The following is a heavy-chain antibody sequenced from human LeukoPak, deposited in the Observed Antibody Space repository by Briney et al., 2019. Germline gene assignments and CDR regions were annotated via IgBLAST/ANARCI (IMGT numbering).Heavy chain of an antibody. V-gene: IGHV4-61*01. D-gene: IGHD5-24*01. CDR1: GGSISSSSYY. CDR2: IYSDYSGST. J-gene: IGHJ4*02. Sequence: SETLSLTCTVSGGSISSSSYYWGWIRQPPGKGLEWIGYIYSDYSGSTKYNPSLESRVAISVDTSKNQFSLRLSSVTAAGTAVYFCLRDKGDETRPSSERFDYWGQGALVTVSS. CDR3: LRDKGDETRPSSERFDY.